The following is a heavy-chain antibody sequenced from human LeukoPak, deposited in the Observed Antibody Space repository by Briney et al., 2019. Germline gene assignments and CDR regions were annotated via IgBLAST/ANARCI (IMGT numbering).Heavy chain of an antibody. CDR1: AFTLSSYS. V-gene: IGHV3-21*01. CDR2: ISSSSRYI. Sequence: PGWSLRLSCAASAFTLSSYSMNWVRQAPGKGLEWVSSISSSSRYISYADSVKGRFTISRDNDKNSLYLQMNSLRAEDTAVYYCAREIVGYAFDIWGQGTMVTVSS. D-gene: IGHD2-15*01. J-gene: IGHJ3*02. CDR3: AREIVGYAFDI.